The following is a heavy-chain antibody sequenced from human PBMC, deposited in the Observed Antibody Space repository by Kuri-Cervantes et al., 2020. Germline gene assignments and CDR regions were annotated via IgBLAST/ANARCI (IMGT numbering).Heavy chain of an antibody. D-gene: IGHD1-26*01. CDR3: ARTTILATIDYYYYYMDV. J-gene: IGHJ6*03. V-gene: IGHV1-69*05. CDR1: GYTFTSYD. CDR2: IIPIFGTT. Sequence: SVKVSCKASGYTFTSYDINWVRQATGQGLEWMGGIIPIFGTTNYAQKLQDRVTITTDESTNTAYMELSSLRSEDTAVYYCARTTILATIDYYYYYMDVWGKGTTVTVSS.